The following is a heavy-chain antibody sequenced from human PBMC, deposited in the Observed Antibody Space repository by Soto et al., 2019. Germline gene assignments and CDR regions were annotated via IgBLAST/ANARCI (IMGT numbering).Heavy chain of an antibody. J-gene: IGHJ5*02. V-gene: IGHV4-4*07. CDR3: ARDFNSIFDDFADMRWNFDP. CDR2: VFTTGTT. Sequence: SETLSLTCSVTGGSINNYYWSWVRQSAGKGLEWIGRVFTTGTTDYNPSLKGRVTTSVDTSKNQFSLSLRSVTAADTAIYYCARDFNSIFDDFADMRWNFDPWGQGTLVAVSS. D-gene: IGHD3-3*02. CDR1: GGSINNYY.